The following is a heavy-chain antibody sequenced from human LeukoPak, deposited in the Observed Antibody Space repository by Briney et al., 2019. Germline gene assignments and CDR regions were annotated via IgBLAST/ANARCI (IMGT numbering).Heavy chain of an antibody. D-gene: IGHD3-9*01. J-gene: IGHJ4*02. V-gene: IGHV3-21*01. CDR3: AKDALYYDISFFDY. CDR1: GFTFSSYS. CDR2: ISSSSSYI. Sequence: GGSLRLSCSASGFTFSSYSMNWVRQAPGKGLEWVSSISSSSSYIYCADSVKGRFTISRDNAKNMPYLQMNSLRGEDTAVYYCAKDALYYDISFFDYWGQGTLVTVSS.